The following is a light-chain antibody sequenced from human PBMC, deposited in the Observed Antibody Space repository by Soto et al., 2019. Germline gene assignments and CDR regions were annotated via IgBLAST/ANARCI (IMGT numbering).Light chain of an antibody. Sequence: QSALTQPPSVSGSPGQSVTISCTGTSSDVGSYNRVSWFQQSPGTAPKLIIFEVSNRPSGVTDRFSGSRSDNTASLTISGLQADDEADYYCSSYRSSNTYVFGSGTKLTVL. CDR3: SSYRSSNTYV. V-gene: IGLV2-18*02. J-gene: IGLJ1*01. CDR2: EVS. CDR1: SSDVGSYNR.